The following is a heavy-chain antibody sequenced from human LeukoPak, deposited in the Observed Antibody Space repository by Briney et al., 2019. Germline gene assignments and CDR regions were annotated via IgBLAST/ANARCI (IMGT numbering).Heavy chain of an antibody. J-gene: IGHJ5*02. Sequence: PSETLSLTCAVYGGSFSGYYWTWIRQPPGKGLEWIGEINHSGSTNYNPSLKSRVTISVDTSKNQFSLKLSSVTAADTAVYYCARGRSYDILTGPQNWFDPWGQGTLVTVSS. CDR3: ARGRSYDILTGPQNWFDP. D-gene: IGHD3-9*01. V-gene: IGHV4-34*01. CDR1: GGSFSGYY. CDR2: INHSGST.